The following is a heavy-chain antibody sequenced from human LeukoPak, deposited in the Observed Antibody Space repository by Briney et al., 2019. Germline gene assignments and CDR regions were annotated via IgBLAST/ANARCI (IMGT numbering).Heavy chain of an antibody. Sequence: GGSLRLSCAASGFTFDDYAMHWVRQAPGKGLEWVSGISWNSGSIGYADSVKDRFTISRDNAKNSLYLQMNSLRAEDTALYYCAKDVLAGASWRYFDYWGQGTLVTVSS. J-gene: IGHJ4*02. D-gene: IGHD1-26*01. V-gene: IGHV3-9*01. CDR2: ISWNSGSI. CDR3: AKDVLAGASWRYFDY. CDR1: GFTFDDYA.